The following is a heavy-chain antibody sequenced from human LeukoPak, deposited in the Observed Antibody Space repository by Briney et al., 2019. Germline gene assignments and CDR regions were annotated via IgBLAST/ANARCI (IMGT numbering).Heavy chain of an antibody. CDR2: IYYSGST. J-gene: IGHJ3*02. D-gene: IGHD3-16*02. Sequence: PSETLSLTCTVSGGSISSSSYYWGWIRQPPGKGLEWIGSIYYSGSTYYNPSLKSRVTISVDTSKNQFSPKLSSVTAADTAVYYCARGFMITFGGVIAPDAFDIWGQGTMVTVSS. CDR3: ARGFMITFGGVIAPDAFDI. V-gene: IGHV4-39*07. CDR1: GGSISSSSYY.